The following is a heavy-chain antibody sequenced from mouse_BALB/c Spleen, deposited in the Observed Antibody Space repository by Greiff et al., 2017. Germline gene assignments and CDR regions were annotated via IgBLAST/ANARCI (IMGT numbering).Heavy chain of an antibody. CDR3: ARGPDYYGSSYDY. D-gene: IGHD1-1*01. CDR1: GYAFSSSW. V-gene: IGHV1-82*01. CDR2: IYPGDGDT. J-gene: IGHJ2*01. Sequence: QVQLQQSGPELVKPGASVKISCKASGYAFSSSWMNWVKQRPGQGLEWIGRIYPGDGDTNYNGKFKGKATLTADKSSSTAYMQLSSLTSVDSAVYFCARGPDYYGSSYDYWGQGTTLTVSS.